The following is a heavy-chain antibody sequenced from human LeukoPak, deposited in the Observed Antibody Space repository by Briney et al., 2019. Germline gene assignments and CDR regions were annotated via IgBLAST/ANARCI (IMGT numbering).Heavy chain of an antibody. CDR1: GYSISSGYY. CDR2: IYYSGNT. J-gene: IGHJ4*02. CDR3: ARQTGSGLFILP. D-gene: IGHD3/OR15-3a*01. Sequence: SETLSLTCTVSGYSISSGYYRGWIRQPPGKWLEWIGSIYYSGNTYYNASLKSQVSISIDTSKNQFSLRLTSVTAADTAVYYCARQTGSGLFILPGGQGTLVTVSS. V-gene: IGHV4-38-2*02.